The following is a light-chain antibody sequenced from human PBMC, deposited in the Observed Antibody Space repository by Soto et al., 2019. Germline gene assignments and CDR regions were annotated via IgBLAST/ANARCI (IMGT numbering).Light chain of an antibody. CDR3: QQYYSYPPT. Sequence: IQMTQSPSSLSASVEDRVIITCRASQGISSYLAWYQQKPGKAPKLLIYAASTLQSGVPSRFSGSGSGTDFTLTISCLQSEDFATYYCQQYYSYPPTFGQGTKVDIK. CDR2: AAS. CDR1: QGISSY. J-gene: IGKJ1*01. V-gene: IGKV1-8*01.